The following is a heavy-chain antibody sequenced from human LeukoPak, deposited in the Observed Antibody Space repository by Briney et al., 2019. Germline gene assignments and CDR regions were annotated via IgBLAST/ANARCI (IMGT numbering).Heavy chain of an antibody. J-gene: IGHJ4*02. CDR2: INYGGST. Sequence: SETLSLTFTVSGGSISSSGYYWGWIRQPPGKGLEWIGSINYGGSTYYNPSLKSRVIISVDTSKNQFSLKMNSVTAADTAVYYCARGQWFRAFWSRGTPVTVSS. V-gene: IGHV4-39*01. D-gene: IGHD3-10*01. CDR1: GGSISSSGYY. CDR3: ARGQWFRAF.